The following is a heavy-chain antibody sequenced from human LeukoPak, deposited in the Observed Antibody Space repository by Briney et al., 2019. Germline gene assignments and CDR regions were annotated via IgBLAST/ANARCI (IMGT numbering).Heavy chain of an antibody. CDR1: GYTFTIYG. Sequence: ASVKVSYKASGYTFTIYGISWVGQAPGQGREWMGWISAYNINTTYAQKLQGRVTITTDTSTSTAYMELRSLRSDDTAVYYCARGIGRLGYYGMDVWGQGTTVTVSS. D-gene: IGHD1-26*01. V-gene: IGHV1-18*01. CDR3: ARGIGRLGYYGMDV. CDR2: ISAYNINT. J-gene: IGHJ6*02.